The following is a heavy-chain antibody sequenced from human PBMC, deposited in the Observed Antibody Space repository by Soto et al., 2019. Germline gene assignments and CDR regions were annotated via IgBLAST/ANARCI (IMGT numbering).Heavy chain of an antibody. CDR1: GYTFTSYG. J-gene: IGHJ6*02. CDR3: ARVSGLAAAVHYYYYGMDV. D-gene: IGHD6-13*01. Sequence: ASVKVSCKASGYTFTSYGISCVRQAPGQGLEWMGWISAYNGNTNYAQKLQGRVTMTTDTSTSTAYMELRSLRSDDTAVYYCARVSGLAAAVHYYYYGMDVWGQGTTVTVSS. CDR2: ISAYNGNT. V-gene: IGHV1-18*01.